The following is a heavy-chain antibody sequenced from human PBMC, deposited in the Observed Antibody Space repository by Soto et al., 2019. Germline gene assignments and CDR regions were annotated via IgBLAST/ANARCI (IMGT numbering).Heavy chain of an antibody. CDR2: MNPNSGNT. CDR3: ARVSSSGWRFGFDY. J-gene: IGHJ4*02. CDR1: GYTFTSYD. Sequence: GASVKVSCKASGYTFTSYDINWVRHATGQGLEWMGWMNPNSGNTGYAQKFQGRVTMTRNTSISTAYMELSSLRSEDTAVYYCARVSSSGWRFGFDYWGQGTLVTVSS. D-gene: IGHD6-19*01. V-gene: IGHV1-8*01.